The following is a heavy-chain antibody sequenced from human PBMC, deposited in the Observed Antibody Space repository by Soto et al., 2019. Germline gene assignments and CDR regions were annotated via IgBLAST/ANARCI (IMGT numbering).Heavy chain of an antibody. CDR3: ARLHSHGTYGMDV. Sequence: GASVKSSCKASGGSFTYTLSWVRQAPGQGLEWMGGIIPIFGTANYAQKFQGRVTITADESTKTAYMELSTLRSEDTAVYYCARLHSHGTYGMDVWGQGTTVTVSS. CDR1: GGSFTYT. CDR2: IIPIFGTA. D-gene: IGHD5-18*01. V-gene: IGHV1-69*13. J-gene: IGHJ6*02.